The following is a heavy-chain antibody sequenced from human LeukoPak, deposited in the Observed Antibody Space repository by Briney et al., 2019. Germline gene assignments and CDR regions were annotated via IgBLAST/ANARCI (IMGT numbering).Heavy chain of an antibody. CDR2: IYSGGST. J-gene: IGHJ6*02. Sequence: GGSLRLSCAASGFTVSSNYMSWVRQAPGKGLEWVSVIYSGGSTYYADSVKGRFTISRDNSKNTLYLQMNSLRAEDTAVYYCVISGYSYGPPSYYGMDVWGQGTTVTVSS. V-gene: IGHV3-66*01. CDR3: VISGYSYGPPSYYGMDV. CDR1: GFTVSSNY. D-gene: IGHD5-18*01.